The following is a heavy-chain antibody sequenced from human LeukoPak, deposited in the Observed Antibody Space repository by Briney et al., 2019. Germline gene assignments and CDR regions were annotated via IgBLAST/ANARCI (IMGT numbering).Heavy chain of an antibody. V-gene: IGHV3-48*01. CDR3: ARVGYSRGSSWYVGYYYGMDV. J-gene: IGHJ6*02. D-gene: IGHD6-13*01. CDR2: ISSSSSTI. CDR1: GFTFSSFA. Sequence: GGSLRLSCSASGFTFSSFAMSWVRQAPGKGLEWVSYISSSSSTIYYADSVKGRFTISRDNAKNSPYLQMNSLRAEDTAVYYCARVGYSRGSSWYVGYYYGMDVRGQGTTVTVSS.